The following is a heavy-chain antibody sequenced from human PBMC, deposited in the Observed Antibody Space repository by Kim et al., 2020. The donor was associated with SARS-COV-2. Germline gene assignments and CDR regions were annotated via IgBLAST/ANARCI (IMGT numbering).Heavy chain of an antibody. V-gene: IGHV3-11*06. D-gene: IGHD2-15*01. J-gene: IGHJ4*02. CDR3: ARDCSGGSCYGY. CDR1: GFTFSDYY. Sequence: GGSLRLSCAASGFTFSDYYMSWIRQAPGKGLEWVSYISSSSSYTNYADSVKGRFSISRDNAKNSLYLQMNRLRAEDTAVYYCARDCSGGSCYGYWGQGTLVTVSS. CDR2: ISSSSSYT.